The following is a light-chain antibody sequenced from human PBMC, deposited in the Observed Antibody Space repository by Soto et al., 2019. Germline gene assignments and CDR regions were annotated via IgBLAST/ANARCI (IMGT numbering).Light chain of an antibody. V-gene: IGKV1-39*01. CDR3: QQRNIWPPVT. J-gene: IGKJ5*01. Sequence: DIQMTQSPTSLSASVGDRVTITCRASQSISRYLNWYLQRPGKAPELLIYAASNLHDGVPSRFSGSGSGTEFTLTISSLQPEDSAVYYCQQRNIWPPVTFGHGTRLEIK. CDR2: AAS. CDR1: QSISRY.